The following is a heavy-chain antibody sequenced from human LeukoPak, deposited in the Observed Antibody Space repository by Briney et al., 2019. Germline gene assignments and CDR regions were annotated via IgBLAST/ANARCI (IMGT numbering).Heavy chain of an antibody. J-gene: IGHJ3*02. CDR3: ARDSTHYDSSGTPLGVFDI. Sequence: PGGSLRLSCTASGFTFGTYWMSWVRQSPGRGLECVANIKEDGSDEYYVDSAKGRFTISRDNAKNSLYLQMNSLRAEDTAVYYCARDSTHYDSSGTPLGVFDIWGQGTMVTVSS. CDR2: IKEDGSDE. CDR1: GFTFGTYW. D-gene: IGHD3-22*01. V-gene: IGHV3-7*01.